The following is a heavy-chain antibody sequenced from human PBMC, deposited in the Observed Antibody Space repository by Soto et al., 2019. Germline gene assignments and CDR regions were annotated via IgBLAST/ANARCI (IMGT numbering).Heavy chain of an antibody. CDR2: ISGSGGST. CDR3: AKDNRPKQSIAAAGGSEYFQH. Sequence: GGSLRLSCAASGFTFSSYAMSWVRQAPGKGLEWVSAISGSGGSTYYADSVKGRFTISRDNSKNTLYLQMNSLRAEDTAVYYCAKDNRPKQSIAAAGGSEYFQHWGQGTLVTVSS. J-gene: IGHJ1*01. CDR1: GFTFSSYA. D-gene: IGHD6-13*01. V-gene: IGHV3-23*01.